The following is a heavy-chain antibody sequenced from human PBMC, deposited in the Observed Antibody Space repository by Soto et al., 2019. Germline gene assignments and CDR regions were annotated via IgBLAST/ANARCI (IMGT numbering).Heavy chain of an antibody. V-gene: IGHV4-4*07. CDR1: GGSISSYY. CDR2: IYTSGST. J-gene: IGHJ6*02. Sequence: QVHLQESGPGLVKPSETLSLTCTVSGGSISSYYWSWIRQPAVKGLEWIGRIYTSGSTNYNPSLKSRVTMSVDTSKNQFSLKLSSVTAADTAVYYWAREEKLLSYYGMDVWGQGTTVTVSS. CDR3: AREEKLLSYYGMDV. D-gene: IGHD1-26*01.